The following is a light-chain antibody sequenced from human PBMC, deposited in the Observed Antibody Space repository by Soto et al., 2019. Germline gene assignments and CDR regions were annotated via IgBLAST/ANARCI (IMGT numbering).Light chain of an antibody. Sequence: EIVMTQSPGTLSVSPGGRATLSCRASQNVFSNVAWYQQRPGQPPRLLISGASTRATGVSARFSASGSGTDFTLTITSLQSEDFAVYYCQQYNLWPPITFGQGTRLEIK. CDR3: QQYNLWPPIT. J-gene: IGKJ5*01. CDR1: QNVFSN. V-gene: IGKV3-15*01. CDR2: GAS.